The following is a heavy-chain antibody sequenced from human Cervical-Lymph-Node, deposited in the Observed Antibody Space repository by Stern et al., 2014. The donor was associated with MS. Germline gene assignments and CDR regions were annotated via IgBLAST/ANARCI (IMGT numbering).Heavy chain of an antibody. V-gene: IGHV4-31*03. Sequence: QVQLVQSGPGLVKPSQTLSLPCTVSSGSISSGGYYWNWIRQHPGEGLEWIGSLYYNGNTFYSPSLKSRVSMSIDTSENQFSLNLNSVTAADTAVYYCARSYELRSGSYYGPTDYWGQGTLVTVSS. CDR1: SGSISSGGYY. CDR2: LYYNGNT. CDR3: ARSYELRSGSYYGPTDY. D-gene: IGHD3-10*01. J-gene: IGHJ4*02.